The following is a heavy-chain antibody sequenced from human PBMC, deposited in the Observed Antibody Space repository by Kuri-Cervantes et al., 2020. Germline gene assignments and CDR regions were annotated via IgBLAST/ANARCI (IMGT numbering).Heavy chain of an antibody. CDR1: GFTFSSYA. V-gene: IGHV3-74*01. CDR2: IGTDGTSS. CDR3: TRVIASGTYGLMDV. Sequence: LSLTCAASGFTFSSYAMHWVRQAPGKGLVWVSRIGTDGTSSSYADSVKGRFTISRDNAKNTLYLQMNSLRVEDTAVYYCTRVIASGTYGLMDVWGQGTTATVSS. D-gene: IGHD3-10*01. J-gene: IGHJ6*02.